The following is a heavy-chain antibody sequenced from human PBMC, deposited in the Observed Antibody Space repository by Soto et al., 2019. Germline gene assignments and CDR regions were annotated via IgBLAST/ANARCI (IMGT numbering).Heavy chain of an antibody. V-gene: IGHV4-30-4*01. CDR1: GGSISSGDYY. CDR3: ARNGALDY. J-gene: IGHJ4*02. CDR2: ILYSGTT. Sequence: QVQLQESGPGLVKPSQTLSLTCTVSGGSISSGDYYWSWIRQPPGKGLEWIGYILYSGTTNNNPSLESRLTISVDTSKNQFSLKLTSVTAADTAVYYCARNGALDYWGRGTLVTVSS. D-gene: IGHD2-8*01.